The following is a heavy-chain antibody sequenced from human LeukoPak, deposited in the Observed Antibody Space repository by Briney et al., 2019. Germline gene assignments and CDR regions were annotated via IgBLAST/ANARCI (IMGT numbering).Heavy chain of an antibody. V-gene: IGHV3-30*02. CDR3: CNYGSDSVDAFDI. Sequence: GGSLRLSCAASGFTFSSYGMHWVRQAPGKGLEWVAFIRYDGSNKYYADSVKGRFTISRDNSKSTLSLQMNSLRAEDTAVYYCCNYGSDSVDAFDIWGQGTIVTVSS. CDR2: IRYDGSNK. CDR1: GFTFSSYG. J-gene: IGHJ3*02. D-gene: IGHD3-10*01.